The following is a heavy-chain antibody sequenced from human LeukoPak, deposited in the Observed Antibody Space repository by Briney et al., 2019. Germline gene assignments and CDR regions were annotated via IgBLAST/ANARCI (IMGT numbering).Heavy chain of an antibody. CDR2: IYYSGST. V-gene: IGHV4-59*01. CDR1: GGSFSGYY. Sequence: LSETLSLTCAVYGGSFSGYYWGWIRQPPGKGLEWIGYIYYSGSTNYNPSLKSRVTISVDTSKNQFSLKLSSVTAADTAVYYCARTGTSSLNGYYYYMDVWGKGTTVTISS. CDR3: ARTGTSSLNGYYYYMDV. J-gene: IGHJ6*03. D-gene: IGHD2-2*01.